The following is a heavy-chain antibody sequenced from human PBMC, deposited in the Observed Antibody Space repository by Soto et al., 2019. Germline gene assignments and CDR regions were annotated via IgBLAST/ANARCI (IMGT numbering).Heavy chain of an antibody. Sequence: SLKVSCKASGGTFSSYGISWVRQAPGQGLEWMGGIIPIFGTANYAQKFQGRVTITADESTSTAYMELNSLRSEDTAVYYCVRDSPIGSTFSGYDGIDYWGQGTLVTVS. V-gene: IGHV1-69*13. J-gene: IGHJ4*02. CDR2: IIPIFGTA. CDR3: VRDSPIGSTFSGYDGIDY. CDR1: GGTFSSYG. D-gene: IGHD5-12*01.